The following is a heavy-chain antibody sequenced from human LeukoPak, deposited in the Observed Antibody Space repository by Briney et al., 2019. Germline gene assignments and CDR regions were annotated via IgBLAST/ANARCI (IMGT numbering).Heavy chain of an antibody. D-gene: IGHD6-19*01. CDR2: TYYRSKWYN. J-gene: IGHJ4*02. CDR3: ARERVESGWYFVARSGYFDY. Sequence: SQTLSLTCAISGDSVSSNSAAWNWIRQSPSRGLEWLGRTYYRSKWYNDYAVSVKSRITINPDTSRNQFSLQLNSVTPEDTAVYYCARERVESGWYFVARSGYFDYWGQGTLVTVSS. V-gene: IGHV6-1*01. CDR1: GDSVSSNSAA.